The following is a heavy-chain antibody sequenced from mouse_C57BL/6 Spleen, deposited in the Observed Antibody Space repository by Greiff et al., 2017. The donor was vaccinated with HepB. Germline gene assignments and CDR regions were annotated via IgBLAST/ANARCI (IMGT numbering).Heavy chain of an antibody. D-gene: IGHD4-1*01. CDR2: IYPSDSET. V-gene: IGHV1-61*01. CDR3: ARTNWDGLYYFDY. Sequence: QVQLQQPGAELVRPGSSVKLSCKASGYTFTSYWMDWVKQRPGQGLEWIGNIYPSDSETHYNQKFKDKATLTVDKSSSTAYMQLSSLTSEDSAVYYCARTNWDGLYYFDYWGQGTTLTVSS. J-gene: IGHJ2*01. CDR1: GYTFTSYW.